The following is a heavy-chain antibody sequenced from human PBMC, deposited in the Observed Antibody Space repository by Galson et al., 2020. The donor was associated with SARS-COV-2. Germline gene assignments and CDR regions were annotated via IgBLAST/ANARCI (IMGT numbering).Heavy chain of an antibody. Sequence: GESLKIYCAASGFTFSSYSMNWVRQAPGKGLAWVSSISSSSSYIYYAASVKGRFTISRDNAKNSLYLQMNSLRAEDTAVYYCSRGSYYYESGGPADYWGQGTLVTVSS. CDR2: ISSSSSYI. V-gene: IGHV3-21*01. J-gene: IGHJ4*02. D-gene: IGHD3-22*01. CDR3: SRGSYYYESGGPADY. CDR1: GFTFSSYS.